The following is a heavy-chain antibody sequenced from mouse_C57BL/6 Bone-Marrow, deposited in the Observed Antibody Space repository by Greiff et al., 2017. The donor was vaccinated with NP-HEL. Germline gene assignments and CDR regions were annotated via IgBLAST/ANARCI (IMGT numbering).Heavy chain of an antibody. D-gene: IGHD1-1*01. CDR3: ARAPFITTVVARGY. CDR1: GFSLTSYG. J-gene: IGHJ2*01. V-gene: IGHV2-2*01. Sequence: VQRVESGPGLVQPSQSLSITCTVSGFSLTSYGVHWVRQSPGKGLEWLGVIWSGGSTDYNAAFISRLSISKDNSKSQVFFKMNSLQADDTAIYYCARAPFITTVVARGYWGQGTTLTVSS. CDR2: IWSGGST.